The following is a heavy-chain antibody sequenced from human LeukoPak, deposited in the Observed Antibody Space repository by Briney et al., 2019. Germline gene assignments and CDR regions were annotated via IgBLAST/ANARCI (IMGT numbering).Heavy chain of an antibody. V-gene: IGHV4-59*08. CDR1: GGSISSYY. J-gene: IGHJ4*02. CDR2: IYYSGST. CDR3: ARHAGGYDPGDY. Sequence: SETLSLTCTVSGGSISSYYWSWIRQPPGKGLEWIGYIYYSGSTNYNPSLKSRVTISVDTSKNQFSLKLSSVTAADTAVYYCARHAGGYDPGDYWGQGTLVTVSS. D-gene: IGHD5-12*01.